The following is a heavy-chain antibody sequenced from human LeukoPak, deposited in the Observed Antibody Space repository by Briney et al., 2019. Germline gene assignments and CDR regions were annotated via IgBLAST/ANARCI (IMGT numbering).Heavy chain of an antibody. CDR2: ISAHNGNA. CDR3: ARGLYGSGTFRCMDV. Sequence: ASVKVSCKASGYTFTSYGISWVRQAPGQGFEWMGWISAHNGNANYAQKFQGRVTMTTDTSTSTAYMELRSLRSDDTAVYYCARGLYGSGTFRCMDVRGKGTTVTISS. CDR1: GYTFTSYG. D-gene: IGHD3-10*01. J-gene: IGHJ6*03. V-gene: IGHV1-18*01.